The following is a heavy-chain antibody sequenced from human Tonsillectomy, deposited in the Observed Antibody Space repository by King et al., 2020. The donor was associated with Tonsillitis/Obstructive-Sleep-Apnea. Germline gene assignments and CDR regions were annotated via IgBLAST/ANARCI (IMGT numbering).Heavy chain of an antibody. Sequence: VQLVESGGGLVQPGRSLRLSCAASGFTFDDYALHWVRQAPGKGLEWVSAISWNSGSIGYADSVKGRFTISRDNAKNSLYLQMNSLRAEDTALYYCAKERAQWLGSHFDYWGQGTLVTVSS. CDR1: GFTFDDYA. D-gene: IGHD6-19*01. CDR2: ISWNSGSI. V-gene: IGHV3-9*01. J-gene: IGHJ4*02. CDR3: AKERAQWLGSHFDY.